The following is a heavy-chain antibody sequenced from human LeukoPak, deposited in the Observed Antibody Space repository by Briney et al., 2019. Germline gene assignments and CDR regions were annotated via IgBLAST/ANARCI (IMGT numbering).Heavy chain of an antibody. CDR3: AKDHYDFWSGYYKYYFDY. Sequence: SGGSLRLSCAASGFTFSNYWMHWVRQAPGKGLVWVSRIKGDGSHTIYADSVKGRFTISRDNAKNTLYLQMRSLRAEDTAVYYCAKDHYDFWSGYYKYYFDYWGQGTLVTVSS. CDR2: IKGDGSHT. V-gene: IGHV3-74*01. CDR1: GFTFSNYW. J-gene: IGHJ4*02. D-gene: IGHD3-3*01.